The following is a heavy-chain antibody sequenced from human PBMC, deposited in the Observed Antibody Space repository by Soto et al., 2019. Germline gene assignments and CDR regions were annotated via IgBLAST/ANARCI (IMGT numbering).Heavy chain of an antibody. D-gene: IGHD3-10*01. CDR3: ARQVTMVRGVIMGGRDYYYGMGV. CDR2: IYYSGST. Sequence: SETLSLTCTVSGGSISSSSYYWGWIRQPPGKGLEWIGSIYYSGSTYYNPSLKSRVTISVDTSKNQFSLKLSSVTAADTAVYYCARQVTMVRGVIMGGRDYYYGMGVWGQGTTVTVSS. V-gene: IGHV4-39*01. CDR1: GGSISSSSYY. J-gene: IGHJ6*02.